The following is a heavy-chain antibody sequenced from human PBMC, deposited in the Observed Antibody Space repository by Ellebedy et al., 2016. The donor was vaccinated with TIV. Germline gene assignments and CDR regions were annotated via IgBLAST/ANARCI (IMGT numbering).Heavy chain of an antibody. D-gene: IGHD5-18*01. Sequence: MPSETLSLTCTVSGGSISSGAYYWSLIRQHPVKGLEWIGNIYYSGSTYYNPSLKSRVTISVDTSKNQFSLKLTSVTAADTAMYYCARLPRGHIYGYFDYWGQGTLVTVSS. CDR1: GGSISSGAYY. CDR2: IYYSGST. V-gene: IGHV4-31*03. J-gene: IGHJ4*02. CDR3: ARLPRGHIYGYFDY.